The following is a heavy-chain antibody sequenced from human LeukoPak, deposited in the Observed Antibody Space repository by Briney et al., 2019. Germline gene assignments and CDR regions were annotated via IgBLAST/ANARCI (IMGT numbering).Heavy chain of an antibody. V-gene: IGHV3-23*01. D-gene: IGHD3-22*01. CDR3: VKDRTPYLAGSDYSFDY. J-gene: IGHJ4*02. CDR2: ISGSGGST. Sequence: GGSLRLSCVASEFTFSSYAMNWVRQAPGKGLEWVSGISGSGGSTRYADSVKGRFTISRDNAKNTLYLQMKSQRAEDTAVYYCVKDRTPYLAGSDYSFDYWGQGTLVTVSS. CDR1: EFTFSSYA.